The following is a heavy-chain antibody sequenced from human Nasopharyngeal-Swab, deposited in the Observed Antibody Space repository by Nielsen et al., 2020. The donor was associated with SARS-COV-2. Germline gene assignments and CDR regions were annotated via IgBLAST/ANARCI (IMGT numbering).Heavy chain of an antibody. CDR1: GYTFTSYG. CDR2: NSAYNGNT. Sequence: ASVKVSCKASGYTFTSYGISRVRQAPGQGLEWMGWNSAYNGNTNYAQKLQGRVTMTTDTSTSTAYMKLMSRRSDDTAVYYCSSRDLYCSIDYWGQGTLVTVSS. V-gene: IGHV1-18*04. J-gene: IGHJ4*02. CDR3: SSRDLYCSIDY. D-gene: IGHD2-15*01.